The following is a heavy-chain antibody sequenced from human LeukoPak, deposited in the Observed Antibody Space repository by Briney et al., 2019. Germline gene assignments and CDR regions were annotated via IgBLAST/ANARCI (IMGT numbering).Heavy chain of an antibody. D-gene: IGHD3-22*01. CDR2: IYSGGST. J-gene: IGHJ4*02. V-gene: IGHV3-53*01. CDR1: GFTVSSNY. CDR3: ARETYYYDSSGYYYPNYFDY. Sequence: GGSLRLSCAASGFTVSSNYMSWVRQAPGKGLEWVSVIYSGGSTYYADSVKGRFTISRDNSKNTLYLQMNSLRAEDTAVYYCARETYYYDSSGYYYPNYFDYWDQGTLVTVSS.